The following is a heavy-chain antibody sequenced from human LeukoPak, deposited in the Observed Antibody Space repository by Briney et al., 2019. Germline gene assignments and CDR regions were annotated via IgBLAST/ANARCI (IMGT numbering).Heavy chain of an antibody. V-gene: IGHV4-61*02. D-gene: IGHD4-11*01. Sequence: SQTLSLTCTVSGGSISSGTYYWSWIRQPAGKGLEWIRRIYTSGSTNYNPSLKSRVSISVDTSKNQLSLKLSSVTAADTAVYYCARHNDYSRAFDIWGQGTMVTVSS. CDR1: GGSISSGTYY. CDR2: IYTSGST. J-gene: IGHJ3*02. CDR3: ARHNDYSRAFDI.